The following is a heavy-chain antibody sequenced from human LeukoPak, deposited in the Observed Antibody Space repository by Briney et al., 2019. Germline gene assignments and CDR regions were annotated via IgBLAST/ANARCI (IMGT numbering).Heavy chain of an antibody. CDR2: ISGSGGST. Sequence: GGSLRLSCAASGFTFSSYAMSWVRQAPGKGLEWVSAISGSGGSTYYADSVRGRFTISRDNSKNTLYLQMNSQRAEDTAVYYCAKLSLAGDWDYWGQGTLVTVSS. V-gene: IGHV3-23*01. D-gene: IGHD2-21*02. CDR1: GFTFSSYA. CDR3: AKLSLAGDWDY. J-gene: IGHJ4*02.